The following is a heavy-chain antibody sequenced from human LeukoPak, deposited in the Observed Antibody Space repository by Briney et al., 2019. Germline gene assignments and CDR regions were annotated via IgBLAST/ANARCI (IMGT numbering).Heavy chain of an antibody. CDR3: ARTYYYDSSGYYTLDY. J-gene: IGHJ4*02. CDR1: GGTFSSYA. CDR2: IIPIFGTA. Sequence: SVKVSCKASGGTFSSYAISWVRQAPGQGLEWMGGIIPIFGTANYAQKFQGRVTITADKSTSTAYMELSSLRSEDTAVYYCARTYYYDSSGYYTLDYWGQGTLVTVSS. D-gene: IGHD3-22*01. V-gene: IGHV1-69*06.